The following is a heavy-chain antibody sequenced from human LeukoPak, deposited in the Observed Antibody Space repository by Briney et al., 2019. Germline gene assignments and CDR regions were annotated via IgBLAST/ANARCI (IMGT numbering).Heavy chain of an antibody. CDR3: ARPGGYYFDY. CDR2: IYYSGST. V-gene: IGHV4-59*01. D-gene: IGHD2-8*02. CDR1: GGSISGYY. J-gene: IGHJ4*02. Sequence: PSETLSLTCTVSGGSISGYYWSWIRQPPAKGLEWIGYIYYSGSTNYNPSLKSRVTLSLDTSKNQFSLKLTSVTAADAAVYYCARPGGYYFDYWGQGTLVAVSS.